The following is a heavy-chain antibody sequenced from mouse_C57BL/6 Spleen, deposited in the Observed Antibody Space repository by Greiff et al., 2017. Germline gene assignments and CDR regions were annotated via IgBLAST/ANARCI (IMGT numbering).Heavy chain of an antibody. J-gene: IGHJ2*01. D-gene: IGHD1-1*01. CDR2: IDPETGGT. CDR3: TRSHYYGSISLDY. V-gene: IGHV1-15*01. CDR1: GYTFTDYE. Sequence: QVQLQQSGAELVRPGASVTLSCKASGYTFTDYEMHWVKQTPVHGLEWIGAIDPETGGTAYNQKFKGKAILTADKSSSTAYMELRSLTSEDSAVYSCTRSHYYGSISLDYGGQGTTLTVSS.